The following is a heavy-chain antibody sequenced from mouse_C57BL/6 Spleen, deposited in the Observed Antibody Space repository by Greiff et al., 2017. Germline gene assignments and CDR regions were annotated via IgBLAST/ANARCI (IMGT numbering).Heavy chain of an antibody. J-gene: IGHJ4*01. Sequence: EVQLVESGGGLVKPGGSLKLSCAASGFTFSSYAMSWVRQTPEKRLEWVATISDGGSYTDYPDNVKGRFTISRDNAKNNLYLQMSHLKSEDTAMYYCAREGIGSGYAMDYWGQGTSVTVSS. CDR2: ISDGGSYT. CDR3: AREGIGSGYAMDY. V-gene: IGHV5-4*01. D-gene: IGHD3-2*02. CDR1: GFTFSSYA.